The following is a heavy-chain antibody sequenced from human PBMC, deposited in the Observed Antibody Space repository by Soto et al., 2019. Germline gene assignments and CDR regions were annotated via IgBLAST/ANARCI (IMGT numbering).Heavy chain of an antibody. CDR1: GGSINTYY. V-gene: IGHV4-59*08. Sequence: SETLSLTCTVPGGSINTYYWSWIRQSPGKGLEWIGNIYHSGSTNYNPSLKSRVTISVDTSKNQFSLKLSSVTAADTAVYYCAGLRERKEENFDYWGQGTLVTVSS. D-gene: IGHD1-26*01. CDR2: IYHSGST. J-gene: IGHJ4*02. CDR3: AGLRERKEENFDY.